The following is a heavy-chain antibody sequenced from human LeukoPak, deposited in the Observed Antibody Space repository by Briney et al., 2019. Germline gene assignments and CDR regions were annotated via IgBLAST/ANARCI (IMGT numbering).Heavy chain of an antibody. Sequence: GGSVRLSCAASGFTFNSYSMNWVRQAPGQGLEWVSFITSSSNIIYYADSVKGRVTISRDNAKNSLYLQMNSLRDDDTTVYYCARDLFNAFDIWGQGTMVTVSS. J-gene: IGHJ3*02. CDR3: ARDLFNAFDI. D-gene: IGHD2-21*01. CDR2: ITSSSNII. V-gene: IGHV3-48*02. CDR1: GFTFNSYS.